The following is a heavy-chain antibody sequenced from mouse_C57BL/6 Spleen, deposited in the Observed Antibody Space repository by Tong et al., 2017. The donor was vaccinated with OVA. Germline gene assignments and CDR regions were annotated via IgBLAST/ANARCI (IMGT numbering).Heavy chain of an antibody. CDR1: GYTFTSYW. Sequence: VQLQESGAELAKPGASVKMSCKASGYTFTSYWMHWVKQRPGQGLEWIGYINPSTGYTEYNQKFKDKATLTADKSSSTGYMQLSSLTSEDSAVYYCAREPSPYAMDYWGQGTSVTVSS. D-gene: IGHD6-1*01. CDR2: INPSTGYT. J-gene: IGHJ4*01. V-gene: IGHV1-4*01. CDR3: AREPSPYAMDY.